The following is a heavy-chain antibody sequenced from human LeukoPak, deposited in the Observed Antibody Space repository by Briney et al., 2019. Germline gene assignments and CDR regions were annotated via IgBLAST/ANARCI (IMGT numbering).Heavy chain of an antibody. Sequence: SETLSLTCTVSGGSINYYYWMWIRQPPGKGLEWIGYIYYSGGTHYNPSLKSRVTMLVDTSKNQFSLKLTAVTAADTAVYYCARAGAPYYYDSSGYYYVAWFDPWGQGTLVTVSS. CDR2: IYYSGGT. V-gene: IGHV4-59*01. J-gene: IGHJ5*02. CDR1: GGSINYYY. D-gene: IGHD3-22*01. CDR3: ARAGAPYYYDSSGYYYVAWFDP.